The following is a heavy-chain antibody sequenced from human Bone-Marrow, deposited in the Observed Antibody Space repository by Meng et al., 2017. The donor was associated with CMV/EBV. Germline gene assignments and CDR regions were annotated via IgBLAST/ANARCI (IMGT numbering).Heavy chain of an antibody. Sequence: LSCAASGFTFSSYWMHWVRQAPGKGLVWVSRINSDGSRTSYADSVKGRFTISRDNAKNTLYLQMNSLRAEDTAVYYCAREGGYGGFDPWGQGTLVTVSS. D-gene: IGHD6-13*01. CDR2: INSDGSRT. CDR1: GFTFSSYW. V-gene: IGHV3-74*01. CDR3: AREGGYGGFDP. J-gene: IGHJ5*02.